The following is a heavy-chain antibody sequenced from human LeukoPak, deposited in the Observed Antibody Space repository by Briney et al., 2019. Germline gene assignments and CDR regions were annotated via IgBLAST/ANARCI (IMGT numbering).Heavy chain of an antibody. Sequence: GGSLRLSCAASGFTFSSYSMNWVRQAPGKGLEWVSSISSSSSYIYYAGSVKGRFTISRDNAKNSLYLQMNSLRAEDTAVYYCARKDPRDAFDIWGQGTMVTVSS. D-gene: IGHD2-15*01. CDR2: ISSSSSYI. CDR3: ARKDPRDAFDI. J-gene: IGHJ3*02. V-gene: IGHV3-21*01. CDR1: GFTFSSYS.